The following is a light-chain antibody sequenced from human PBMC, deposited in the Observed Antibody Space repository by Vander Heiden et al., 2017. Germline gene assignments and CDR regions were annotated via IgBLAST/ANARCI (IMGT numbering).Light chain of an antibody. CDR1: QSVSDNQ. CDR3: HHYGASPYT. Sequence: EMLLTQSPATLPLSPGERATLSCRASQSVSDNQLAWYQQKPGQAPRLLMYGVSNRATGIPDRFSGSGSGTDFTLIISRLEPEDFAVYFCHHYGASPYTFGQGTKLEIK. V-gene: IGKV3-20*01. CDR2: GVS. J-gene: IGKJ2*01.